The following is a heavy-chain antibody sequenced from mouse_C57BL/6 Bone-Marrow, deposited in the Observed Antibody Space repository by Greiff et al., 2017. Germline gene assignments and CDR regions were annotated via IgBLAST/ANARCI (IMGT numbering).Heavy chain of an antibody. CDR3: ARSGYDYDGFAY. J-gene: IGHJ3*01. D-gene: IGHD2-4*01. CDR2: INPNNGGT. Sequence: EVQLQQSGPELVKPGASVKIPCKASGYTFTDYNMDWVKQSHGKSLEWIGDINPNNGGTFYTQKFKGKATLTVDKSSSTAYMEIRSLTSEDTAVYYCARSGYDYDGFAYWGQGTLVTVSA. V-gene: IGHV1-18*01. CDR1: GYTFTDYN.